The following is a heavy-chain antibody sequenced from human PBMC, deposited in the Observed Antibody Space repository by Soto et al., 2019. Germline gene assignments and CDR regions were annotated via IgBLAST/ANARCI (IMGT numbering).Heavy chain of an antibody. CDR2: ISSNGVGT. V-gene: IGHV3-64*01. Sequence: HPGGSLRLSCAASGFTLSGYAMDWVRQAPGKGLEYVSGISSNGVGTYYANSVQGRFTISRDNSKNTVYLQMGSLRPEDMAVYYCARRARPDFYYMDVWGNGTTVTVSS. CDR3: ARRARPDFYYMDV. D-gene: IGHD6-6*01. J-gene: IGHJ6*03. CDR1: GFTLSGYA.